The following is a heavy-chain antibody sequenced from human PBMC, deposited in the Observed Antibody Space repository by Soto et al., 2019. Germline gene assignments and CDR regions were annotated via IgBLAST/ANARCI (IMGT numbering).Heavy chain of an antibody. Sequence: SETLSLTCTVSGGSISSGDYYLSWIRQPPGKGLEWIGYIYYSGSTYYNPSLKSRVTISVDTSKNQFSLKLSSVTAADTAVYYCARYYGDYLRAFDYWGQGTLVTVSS. V-gene: IGHV4-30-4*01. J-gene: IGHJ4*02. CDR1: GGSISSGDYY. D-gene: IGHD4-17*01. CDR2: IYYSGST. CDR3: ARYYGDYLRAFDY.